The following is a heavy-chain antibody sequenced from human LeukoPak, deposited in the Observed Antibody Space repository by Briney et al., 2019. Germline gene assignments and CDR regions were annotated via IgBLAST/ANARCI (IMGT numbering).Heavy chain of an antibody. CDR2: FSTYNGDT. V-gene: IGHV1-18*01. J-gene: IGHJ3*01. D-gene: IGHD3-16*01. CDR3: AIGQGVITWGGADVYDV. Sequence: ASVKVSCKASGFTFTNYGINWVRQAPGQRPEWMGWFSTYNGDTKYAQKLKGRVTLTADTLTSTAYMELKTLISDDTATYYCAIGQGVITWGGADVYDVWGQGTTVIVSS. CDR1: GFTFTNYG.